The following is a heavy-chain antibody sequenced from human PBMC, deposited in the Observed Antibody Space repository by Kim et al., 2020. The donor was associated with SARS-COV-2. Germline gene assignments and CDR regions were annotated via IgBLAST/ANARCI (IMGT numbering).Heavy chain of an antibody. D-gene: IGHD6-19*01. V-gene: IGHV4-34*01. Sequence: SETLSLTCAVYGGSFSGYYWSWIRQPPGKGLEWIGEINHSGSTNYNPSLKSRVTISVDTSKNQFSLKLSSVTAADTAVYYCARGRNRIAVAGGSHWGQGTLVTVSS. CDR3: ARGRNRIAVAGGSH. CDR2: INHSGST. J-gene: IGHJ4*02. CDR1: GGSFSGYY.